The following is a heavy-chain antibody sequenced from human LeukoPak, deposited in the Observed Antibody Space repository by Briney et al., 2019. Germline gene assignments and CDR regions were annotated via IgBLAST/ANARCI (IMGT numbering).Heavy chain of an antibody. Sequence: ASVKVSCKASGYTFTSYGISWVRQPPGQGLEWMGWISAYNGNTNYAQKLQGRVTMTTDTSTSTAYMELRSLRSDDTAVYYCARWLRPQDYFDYWGQGTLVTVSS. CDR1: GYTFTSYG. V-gene: IGHV1-18*01. CDR3: ARWLRPQDYFDY. CDR2: ISAYNGNT. J-gene: IGHJ4*02. D-gene: IGHD5-12*01.